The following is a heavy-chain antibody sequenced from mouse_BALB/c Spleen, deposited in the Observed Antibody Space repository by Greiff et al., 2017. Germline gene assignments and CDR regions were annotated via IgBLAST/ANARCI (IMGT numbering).Heavy chain of an antibody. CDR3: ARDSPDSSGVFAY. J-gene: IGHJ3*01. V-gene: IGHV3-6*02. CDR2: ISYDGSN. Sequence: VQLQQSGPGLVKPSQSLSLTCSVTGYSITSGYYWNWIRQFPGNKLEWMGYISYDGSNNYNPSLKNRISITRDTSKNQFFLKLNSVTTEDTATYYCARDSPDSSGVFAYWGQGTLVTVSA. CDR1: GYSITSGYY. D-gene: IGHD3-2*01.